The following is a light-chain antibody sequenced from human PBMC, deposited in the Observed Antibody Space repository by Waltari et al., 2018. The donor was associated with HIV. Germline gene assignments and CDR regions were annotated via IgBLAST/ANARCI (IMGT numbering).Light chain of an antibody. CDR1: SGHSTYA. Sequence: QLALTQSPSASASLGASVKLTCSLSSGHSTYAIAWHQQQPAKGPRFLMKVHSDGSHNKRDGIPDLFAGSNSGAERYLTISSLQYEDEADYYCQTWGAGIQVFGGGTKLTVL. CDR3: QTWGAGIQV. CDR2: VHSDGSH. V-gene: IGLV4-69*01. J-gene: IGLJ2*01.